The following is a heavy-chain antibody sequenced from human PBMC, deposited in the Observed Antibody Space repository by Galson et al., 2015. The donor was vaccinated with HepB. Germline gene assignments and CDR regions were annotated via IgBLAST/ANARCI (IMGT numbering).Heavy chain of an antibody. CDR2: INTNTGNP. V-gene: IGHV7-4-1*02. D-gene: IGHD5-24*01. CDR3: ARRDGNNWFDP. Sequence: SVKVSCKASGYTFTSYAINWVRQAPGQGLEWMGWINTNTGNPTYAQGFTGRFVFTLDTSVSTAYLQISSLKAEDTAVFYCARRDGNNWFDPWGQGTLVTVSS. J-gene: IGHJ5*02. CDR1: GYTFTSYA.